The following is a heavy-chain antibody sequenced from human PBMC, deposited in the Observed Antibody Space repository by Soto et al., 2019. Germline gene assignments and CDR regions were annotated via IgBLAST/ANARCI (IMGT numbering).Heavy chain of an antibody. V-gene: IGHV4-31*03. D-gene: IGHD1-20*01. J-gene: IGHJ3*02. CDR1: GGSISSGGYY. CDR3: ARDPLKHNRGGPLRAFDI. CDR2: IYYSGST. Sequence: QVQLQESGPGLVKPSQTLSLTCTVSGGSISSGGYYWSWIRQHPGKGLEWIGYIYYSGSTYYNPYLMSRVTISVDTSKNPFCLQLSSVTDAATAVYYCARDPLKHNRGGPLRAFDIWGQGTMVTVSS.